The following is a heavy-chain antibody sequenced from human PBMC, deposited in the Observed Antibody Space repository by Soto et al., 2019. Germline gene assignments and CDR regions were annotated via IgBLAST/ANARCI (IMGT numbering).Heavy chain of an antibody. Sequence: QVQLVQSGAEVKKPGASVKVSYKASGYTFTSYDINWVRQATGQGLEWMGWMNPNSGNTGYAQKFQGRVTMTRNTSISTAYMELSSLRSEDTAVYYCARGQGSSSWSYYYYMDVWGKGTTVTVSS. V-gene: IGHV1-8*01. J-gene: IGHJ6*03. CDR1: GYTFTSYD. CDR2: MNPNSGNT. CDR3: ARGQGSSSWSYYYYMDV. D-gene: IGHD6-13*01.